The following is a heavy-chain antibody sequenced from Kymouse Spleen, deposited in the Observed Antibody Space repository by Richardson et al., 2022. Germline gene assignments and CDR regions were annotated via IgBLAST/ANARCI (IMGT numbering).Heavy chain of an antibody. CDR2: INHSGST. V-gene: IGHV4-34*01. CDR3: AITMVRGVTNWFDP. J-gene: IGHJ5*02. Sequence: QVQLQQWGAGLLKPSETLSLTCAVYGGSFSGYYWSWIRQPPGKGLEWIGEINHSGSTNYNPSLKSRVTISVDTSKNQFSLKLSSVTAADTAVYYCAITMVRGVTNWFDPWGQGTLVTVSS. D-gene: IGHD3-10*01. CDR1: GGSFSGYY.